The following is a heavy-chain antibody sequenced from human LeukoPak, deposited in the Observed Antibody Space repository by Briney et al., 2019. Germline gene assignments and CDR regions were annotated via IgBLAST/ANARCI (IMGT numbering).Heavy chain of an antibody. J-gene: IGHJ6*03. CDR2: ISYDGSNK. V-gene: IGHV3-30*04. CDR1: GFTFSSYA. Sequence: GGSMRLPCAASGFTFSSYAMHWVRQAPGKGLEWVAVISYDGSNKYYADSVKGRFTISRDNSKNTLYLQMNSLRAEDTAVYYCARSREHGHYYDYMDVWGKGTTVTVSS. CDR3: ARSREHGHYYDYMDV.